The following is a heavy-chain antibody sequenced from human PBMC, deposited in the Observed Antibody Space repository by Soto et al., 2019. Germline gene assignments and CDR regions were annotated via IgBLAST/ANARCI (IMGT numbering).Heavy chain of an antibody. D-gene: IGHD5-12*01. Sequence: ASVKVSCKASGYTFTGYYMHWVRQAPGQGLEWMGWINPNSGGTNYAQKFQGRVTMSRDTSISSAYMELSRLSSDGTAGYYWARANIGDDDEFDYWGQGXPVTVSS. CDR3: ARANIGDDDEFDY. V-gene: IGHV1-2*02. CDR1: GYTFTGYY. J-gene: IGHJ4*02. CDR2: INPNSGGT.